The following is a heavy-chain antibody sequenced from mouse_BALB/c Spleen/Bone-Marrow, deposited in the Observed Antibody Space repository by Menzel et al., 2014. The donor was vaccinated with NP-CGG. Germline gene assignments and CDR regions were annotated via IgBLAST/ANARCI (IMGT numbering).Heavy chain of an antibody. V-gene: IGHV5-6-5*01. CDR2: ISSGGST. Sequence: EVQVVESGGGLVKPGGSLKLSCAASGFTFSSYVMSWVRQTPEKRLEWVASISSGGSTYYPDSVKGRFTISRDNARNILYLQMSSLRSEDTAMYYCASLYFYGSSYYTMDYWGQGTSVTVSS. D-gene: IGHD1-1*01. CDR1: GFTFSSYV. J-gene: IGHJ4*01. CDR3: ASLYFYGSSYYTMDY.